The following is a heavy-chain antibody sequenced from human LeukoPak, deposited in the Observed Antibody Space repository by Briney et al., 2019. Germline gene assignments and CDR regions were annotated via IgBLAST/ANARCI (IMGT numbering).Heavy chain of an antibody. CDR2: IYYSGST. Sequence: PSETLSLTCTVSGGSISSYYWSWIRRPPGKGLEWIGYIYYSGSTNYNPSLKSRVTISVDTSKNQFSLKLSSVTAADTAVYYCAWERVAFDIWGQGTMVTVSS. CDR3: AWERVAFDI. CDR1: GGSISSYY. J-gene: IGHJ3*02. V-gene: IGHV4-59*01.